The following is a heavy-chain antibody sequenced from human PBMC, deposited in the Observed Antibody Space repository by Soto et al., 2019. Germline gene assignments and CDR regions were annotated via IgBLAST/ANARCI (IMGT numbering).Heavy chain of an antibody. CDR2: VYYGGAIFYSGNI. Sequence: ETLSLTCTVSGDSISSSNSHWGWTRQPPGKGLEYIGSVYYGGAIFYSGNIYYNPSLKSRVTISVDTSKNQFSLRLSSVTAADTGVYYCVRYDRINMKPYSPEGFHIWGQGTMVTVSS. D-gene: IGHD3-3*02. CDR3: VRYDRINMKPYSPEGFHI. V-gene: IGHV4-39*01. J-gene: IGHJ3*02. CDR1: GDSISSSNSH.